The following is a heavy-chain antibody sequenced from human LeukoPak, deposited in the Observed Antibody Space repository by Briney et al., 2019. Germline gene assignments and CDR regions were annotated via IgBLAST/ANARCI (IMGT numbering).Heavy chain of an antibody. CDR1: EYSSTTHW. D-gene: IGHD6-13*01. CDR3: ATTSTQVAAVGSDAFDI. J-gene: IGHJ3*02. V-gene: IGHV5-51*01. CDR2: IYHGDSDP. Sequence: GESLKISCKGSEYSSTTHWIGWVRQMPGKGLELMGIIYHGDSDPRYGPSFQGQVTISADESFSTAYLQWSSLKSSDSAIYYCATTSTQVAAVGSDAFDIWGQGTLVTVSS.